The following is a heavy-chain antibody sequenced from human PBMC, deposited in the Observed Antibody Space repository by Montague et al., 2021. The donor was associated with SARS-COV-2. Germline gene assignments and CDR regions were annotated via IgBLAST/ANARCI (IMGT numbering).Heavy chain of an antibody. J-gene: IGHJ4*02. CDR2: IDYSGST. CDR1: GGSISSGGYY. D-gene: IGHD5-18*01. V-gene: IGHV4-31*03. Sequence: TLSLTCTVSGGSISSGGYYWSWIRQHPGKGLEWIGYIDYSGSTYYXXXLKSRVTISVNTSKNQFSLKLSSVTAADTAVYYCARARIQLWAVKEFDYWGQGTLVTVSS. CDR3: ARARIQLWAVKEFDY.